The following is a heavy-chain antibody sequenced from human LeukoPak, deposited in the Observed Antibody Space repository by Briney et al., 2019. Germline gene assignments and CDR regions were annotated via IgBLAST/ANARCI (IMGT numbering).Heavy chain of an antibody. J-gene: IGHJ6*03. V-gene: IGHV3-7*01. CDR2: MNQDGSEK. Sequence: GGSLRLSCAAPGFTFTSYWMSWVRQAPGKGLEWVANMNQDGSEKYYVDSVKGRFTISRDNAKNSLYLQMNSLRAEDTAVYYCARDSSPEYMDVWGKGTTVTVSS. CDR3: ARDSSPEYMDV. CDR1: GFTFTSYW. D-gene: IGHD1-14*01.